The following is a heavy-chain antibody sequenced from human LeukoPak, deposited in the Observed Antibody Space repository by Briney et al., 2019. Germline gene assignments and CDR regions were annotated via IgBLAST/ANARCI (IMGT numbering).Heavy chain of an antibody. D-gene: IGHD3-3*01. CDR3: ARGPSTIFGVVNRLRNWFDP. CDR1: GGSFSGYY. J-gene: IGHJ5*02. Sequence: SETLSLTCAVYGGSFSGYYWSWIRQPPGKGLEWIGEINHSGSTNYNPSLKSRVTISVDTSKNQFSLKLSSVTAADTAVYYCARGPSTIFGVVNRLRNWFDPWGQGTLVTVSS. CDR2: INHSGST. V-gene: IGHV4-34*01.